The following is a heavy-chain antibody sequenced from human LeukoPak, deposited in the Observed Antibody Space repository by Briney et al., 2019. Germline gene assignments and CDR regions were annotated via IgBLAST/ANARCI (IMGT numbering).Heavy chain of an antibody. CDR1: GFTFNTYG. D-gene: IGHD2-2*01. V-gene: IGHV3-30*18. Sequence: GGSLRLSCVASGFTFNTYGIHWVRQAPGKGLEWVAGISSDGNNKDYSDSVKGRFTISRDNSKNTLYLQMNSLRAEDTAVYYCAEAAYCTSTSCHFSGYAQRPLDSWGQGTLVTVSS. CDR3: AEAAYCTSTSCHFSGYAQRPLDS. CDR2: ISSDGNNK. J-gene: IGHJ4*02.